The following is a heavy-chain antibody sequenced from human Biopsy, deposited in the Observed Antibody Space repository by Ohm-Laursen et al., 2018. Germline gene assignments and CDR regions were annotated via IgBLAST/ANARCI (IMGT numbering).Heavy chain of an antibody. Sequence: GTLSLTCSVSGGSISNNNYYWGWIRQPPGKGLKWIGSIFYRGSTHYKPSLKSRVNISVDTSKNQFSLKLNSVTAADTAAYYCARDYDTSGYYYVSWGQGTLVTVSS. D-gene: IGHD3-22*01. CDR3: ARDYDTSGYYYVS. V-gene: IGHV4-39*01. CDR2: IFYRGST. CDR1: GGSISNNNYY. J-gene: IGHJ5*02.